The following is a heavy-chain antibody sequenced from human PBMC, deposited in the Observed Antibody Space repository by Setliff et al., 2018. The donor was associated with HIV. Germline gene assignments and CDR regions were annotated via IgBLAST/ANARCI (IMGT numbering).Heavy chain of an antibody. CDR2: MYFSGNA. V-gene: IGHV4-59*11. D-gene: IGHD4-17*01. CDR3: AGVETTVATPDRAD. J-gene: IGHJ4*02. CDR1: GGSISSHY. Sequence: SETLSLTCSVSGGSISSHYWNWIRQAPGKGLEWIGTMYFSGNARISPFFKSRVTISVDTSKNQLSLNLTSVTAADTAVYYCAGVETTVATPDRADWGQGTLVTVSS.